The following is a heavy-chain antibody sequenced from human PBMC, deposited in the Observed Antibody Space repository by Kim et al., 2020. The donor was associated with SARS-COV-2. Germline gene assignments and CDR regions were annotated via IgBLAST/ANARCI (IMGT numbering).Heavy chain of an antibody. V-gene: IGHV3-11*06. D-gene: IGHD3-3*01. CDR2: ISSSSSYT. CDR1: GFTFSDYY. J-gene: IGHJ4*02. Sequence: GGSLRLSCAASGFTFSDYYMSWIRQAPGKGLEWVSYISSSSSYTNYADSVKGRFTISRDNAKNSLYLQMNSLRAEDTAVYYCARSLFGVVISGWDYWGQGTLVTVSS. CDR3: ARSLFGVVISGWDY.